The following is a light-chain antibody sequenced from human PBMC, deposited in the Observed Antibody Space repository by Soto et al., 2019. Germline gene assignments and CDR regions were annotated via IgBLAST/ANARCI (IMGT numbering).Light chain of an antibody. Sequence: QSVLTQPSSVSGSPGQSITISCTETSSDVGGYNYVSWYQQHPGKAPKLMIYDVSNRPSGVSNRFSGSKSGNTASLTISGLQAEDEADYYCSSYTSSSTYVLGTGTKVTVL. CDR2: DVS. CDR3: SSYTSSSTYV. V-gene: IGLV2-14*01. CDR1: SSDVGGYNY. J-gene: IGLJ1*01.